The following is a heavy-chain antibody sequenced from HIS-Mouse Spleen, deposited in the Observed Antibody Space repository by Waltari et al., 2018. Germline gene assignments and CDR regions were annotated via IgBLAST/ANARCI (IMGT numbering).Heavy chain of an antibody. CDR3: AKGLRTGSGAFDI. Sequence: EVQLVESGGGLVQPGRSLRLSCAASGFPFDDYAMHWFRQAPGKGLEWVSGISWNSGSIGYADSVKGRFTISRDNAKNSLYLQMNSLRAEDTALYYCAKGLRTGSGAFDIWGQGTMVTVSS. V-gene: IGHV3-9*01. D-gene: IGHD3-9*01. J-gene: IGHJ3*02. CDR1: GFPFDDYA. CDR2: ISWNSGSI.